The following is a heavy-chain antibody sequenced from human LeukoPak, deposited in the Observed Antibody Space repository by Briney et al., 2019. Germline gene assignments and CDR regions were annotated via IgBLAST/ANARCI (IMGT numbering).Heavy chain of an antibody. J-gene: IGHJ4*02. Sequence: ASVKVSCKASGYIFTNYGISWVRQASGKGLEGMVWISAYNGNTNYAQKLQGRVTMTTDTSTSTAYMEVRNLRSDDTAVYYCARLSGNYHLDYWGQGTLVTVSS. V-gene: IGHV1-18*01. CDR1: GYIFTNYG. CDR2: ISAYNGNT. D-gene: IGHD1-26*01. CDR3: ARLSGNYHLDY.